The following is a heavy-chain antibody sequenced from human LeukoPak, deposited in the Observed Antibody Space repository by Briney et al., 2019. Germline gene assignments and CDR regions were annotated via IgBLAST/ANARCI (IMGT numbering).Heavy chain of an antibody. Sequence: GSSVKVSCKASGGTFSSYAISWVRQAPGQGLEWMGRIIPILGIANYAQKFQGRVTITADKSTSTAYMELSSLRSEDTAVYYCARARWELRDDAFDIWGQGTMVTVSS. D-gene: IGHD1-26*01. V-gene: IGHV1-69*04. CDR2: IIPILGIA. J-gene: IGHJ3*02. CDR1: GGTFSSYA. CDR3: ARARWELRDDAFDI.